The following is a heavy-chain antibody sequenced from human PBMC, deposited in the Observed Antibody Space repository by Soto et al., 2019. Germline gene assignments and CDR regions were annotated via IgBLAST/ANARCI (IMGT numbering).Heavy chain of an antibody. Sequence: QVQVVESGGGVVQPGRSLKLSCAASGCTFSKFGMHWVHQAPGKGMEWVAVIWHDGKEKYYADSAKGRSTISRDNSKNTLYLQMNSLRAEDTAVYYCARDPGQDEAMDYWGQGTLVTVSS. CDR2: IWHDGKEK. V-gene: IGHV3-33*01. J-gene: IGHJ4*02. CDR3: ARDPGQDEAMDY. CDR1: GCTFSKFG.